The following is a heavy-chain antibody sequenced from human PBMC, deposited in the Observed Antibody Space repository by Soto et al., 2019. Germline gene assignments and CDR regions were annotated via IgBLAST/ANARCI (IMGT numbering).Heavy chain of an antibody. CDR3: ARDRSSGWYYFDY. D-gene: IGHD6-19*01. V-gene: IGHV4-31*03. CDR1: GGSISSGGYY. Sequence: SETLSLTCTVSGGSISSGGYYWSWIRQHPGKGLEWIGYIYYSGSTYYNPSLKSRVTISVDTSKNQFSLKLSSVTAADTAVYYCARDRSSGWYYFDYWGQGTLVTVSS. J-gene: IGHJ4*02. CDR2: IYYSGST.